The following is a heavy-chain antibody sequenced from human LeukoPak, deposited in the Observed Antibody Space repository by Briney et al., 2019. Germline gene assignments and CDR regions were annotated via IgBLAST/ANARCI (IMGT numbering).Heavy chain of an antibody. CDR2: IIPIFGTA. D-gene: IGHD3-3*01. CDR3: ARTVSTRFAY. V-gene: IGHV1-69*05. CDR1: VGTFSSYA. J-gene: IGHJ4*02. Sequence: AVKVSCKASVGTFSSYAISWLRQAPGQGLEWMGGIIPIFGTANYAQKFQGRVTITTDESTRTAHMELSSTRHEDTAVYYCARTVSTRFAYWGQGPLVTVSS.